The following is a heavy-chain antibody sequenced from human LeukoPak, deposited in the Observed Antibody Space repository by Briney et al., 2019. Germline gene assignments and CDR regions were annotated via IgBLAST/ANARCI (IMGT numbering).Heavy chain of an antibody. V-gene: IGHV4-59*08. Sequence: SETLSLTCTVSGGSLSSYYWSWIRQPPGKGLQWIGYISYSGNTNYNPSLKSRVTISVDTSKKQFSLRLSSVTAADTAFYYCARLVSSSLDYWGQGTLVTVSS. D-gene: IGHD6-13*01. CDR2: ISYSGNT. J-gene: IGHJ4*02. CDR3: ARLVSSSLDY. CDR1: GGSLSSYY.